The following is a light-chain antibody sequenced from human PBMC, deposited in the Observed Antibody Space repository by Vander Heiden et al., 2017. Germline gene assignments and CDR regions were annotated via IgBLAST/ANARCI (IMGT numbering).Light chain of an antibody. CDR3: AAWDDSLSAVV. V-gene: IGLV1-47*01. Sequence: QSVLTQPPSASGTSGQRVTISCSGSSSNIGSNYVYWYQQLPGTAPKLLIYRNNQRPSGVPGRFSGSKSGTSASLAISGLRSEDEADYYCAAWDDSLSAVVFGGGTKLTVL. CDR2: RNN. J-gene: IGLJ2*01. CDR1: SSNIGSNY.